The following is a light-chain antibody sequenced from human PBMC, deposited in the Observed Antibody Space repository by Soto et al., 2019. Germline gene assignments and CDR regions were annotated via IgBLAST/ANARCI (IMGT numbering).Light chain of an antibody. J-gene: IGLJ1*01. CDR2: EVS. Sequence: QSALTQPASVSGSLGQSITICCTGTSSDVGGYNYVSWYQHHPGKAPKLMIYEVSNRPSGVSNRFSGSKSGNTASLTISGLQAEDEADYYCSSYTSSSTLYVFGTGTKVTVL. V-gene: IGLV2-14*01. CDR3: SSYTSSSTLYV. CDR1: SSDVGGYNY.